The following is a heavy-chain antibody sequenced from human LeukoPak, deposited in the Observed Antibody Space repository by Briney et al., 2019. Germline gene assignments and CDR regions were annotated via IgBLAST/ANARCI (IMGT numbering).Heavy chain of an antibody. CDR2: INIDGSR. D-gene: IGHD2-2*01. CDR3: ARVKQGYQLPSLTSYYYTDV. V-gene: IGHV3-74*01. CDR1: GFTFSSYW. Sequence: GGSLRLSCAASGFTFSSYWMHWVRHVPGKGLVWVSHINIDGSRSYADSVKGRFTISRDNAKNTLYLQMNSLRAEDTAVYYCARVKQGYQLPSLTSYYYTDVWGKGTTVTISS. J-gene: IGHJ6*03.